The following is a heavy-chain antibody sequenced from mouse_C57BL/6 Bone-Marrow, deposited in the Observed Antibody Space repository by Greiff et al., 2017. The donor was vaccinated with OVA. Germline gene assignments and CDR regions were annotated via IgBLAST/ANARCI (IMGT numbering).Heavy chain of an antibody. CDR1: GYTFTDYY. CDR2: INPNNGGT. D-gene: IGHD2-1*01. J-gene: IGHJ4*01. CDR3: AREGGYYGNFYYAMDY. Sequence: EVQLQQSGPELVKPGASVKISCKASGYTFTDYYMNWVKQSHGKSLEWLGDINPNNGGTSYNQKFKGKATLTVDKSSSTAYMELRSLTSEDSAVYYCAREGGYYGNFYYAMDYWGQGTSVTVSS. V-gene: IGHV1-26*01.